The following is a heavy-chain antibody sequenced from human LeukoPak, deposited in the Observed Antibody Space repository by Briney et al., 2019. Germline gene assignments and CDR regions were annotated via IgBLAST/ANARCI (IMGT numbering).Heavy chain of an antibody. CDR3: AKGEQWLIRGGRLFDY. CDR1: GFTFSSYG. V-gene: IGHV3-30*18. Sequence: GGSLRLSCAASGFTFSSYGMHWVRQAPGKGLEWVAIISYDGSNKYYADSVKGRFTISRDNSKNTLYLQMNSLRAEDTAVYYCAKGEQWLIRGGRLFDYWGQGTLVTVSS. D-gene: IGHD6-19*01. J-gene: IGHJ4*02. CDR2: ISYDGSNK.